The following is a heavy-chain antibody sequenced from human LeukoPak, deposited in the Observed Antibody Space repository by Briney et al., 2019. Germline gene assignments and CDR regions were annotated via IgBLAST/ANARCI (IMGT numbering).Heavy chain of an antibody. V-gene: IGHV1-2*02. J-gene: IGHJ4*02. CDR3: AGSSSWYDRDFDY. CDR2: INPNSGGT. Sequence: ASVTVSCKASGYTFTGYYMHWVRQAPGQGLEWMGWINPNSGGTNYAQKFQGRVTMTRDTSISTAYMELSRLRSDDTAVYYCAGSSSWYDRDFDYWGQGTLVTVSS. D-gene: IGHD6-13*01. CDR1: GYTFTGYY.